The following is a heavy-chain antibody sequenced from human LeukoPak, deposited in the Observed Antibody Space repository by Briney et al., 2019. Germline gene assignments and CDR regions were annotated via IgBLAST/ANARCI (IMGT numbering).Heavy chain of an antibody. V-gene: IGHV3-21*01. J-gene: IGHJ6*04. CDR3: AELGITMIGGV. CDR1: GFTFSSYS. Sequence: GGSLRLSCAASGFTFSSYSMDWVRQAPGKGLEWVSSISSRSSYIYYADSVKGRFTISRDNAKNSLYLLLNSLRAEDTAVYYCAELGITMIGGVWGKGTTVTISS. D-gene: IGHD3-10*02. CDR2: ISSRSSYI.